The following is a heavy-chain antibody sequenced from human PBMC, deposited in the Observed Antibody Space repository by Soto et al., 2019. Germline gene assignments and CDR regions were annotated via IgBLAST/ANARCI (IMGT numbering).Heavy chain of an antibody. CDR3: ARAQYGSGSYYTLDY. J-gene: IGHJ4*02. Sequence: QVQLVESGGGVVQPGRSLRLSCAASGFTFSSYGMHWVRQAPGKGLEWVAVIWYDGSNKYYADSVKGRFTISRDNSKNTLYLQMNSLRAEDTAVYYCARAQYGSGSYYTLDYWGQGTLVTVSS. CDR1: GFTFSSYG. V-gene: IGHV3-33*01. CDR2: IWYDGSNK. D-gene: IGHD3-10*01.